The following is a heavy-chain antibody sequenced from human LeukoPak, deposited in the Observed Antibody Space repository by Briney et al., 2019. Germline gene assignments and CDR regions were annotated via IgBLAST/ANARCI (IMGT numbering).Heavy chain of an antibody. CDR3: ARVSSSWSGSFGY. J-gene: IGHJ4*02. CDR1: GYTFSSYA. V-gene: IGHV1-3*01. Sequence: GASVKVSCKASGYTFSSYAMHWVRQAPGQRPEWMGRINAGNGNTKYSQKFQGRVTITRDTSASTAYMELSSLRAEDTAVYYCARVSSSWSGSFGYWGQGTLVTVPS. CDR2: INAGNGNT. D-gene: IGHD6-13*01.